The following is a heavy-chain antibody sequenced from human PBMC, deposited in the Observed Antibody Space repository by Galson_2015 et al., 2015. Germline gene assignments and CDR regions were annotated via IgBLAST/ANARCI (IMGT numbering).Heavy chain of an antibody. D-gene: IGHD5-12*01. CDR1: GYIFSSYY. CDR3: ARANLYEGDIVAYGDWFDP. Sequence: SVKVSCKASGYIFSSYYIQWVRRAPGQGLEWMGKINPSGGSTRDAQKVQGRVTMTRDTSTSTGHLGMSRLRSEDTAVYYCARANLYEGDIVAYGDWFDPWGQGTLVTVSS. CDR2: INPSGGST. V-gene: IGHV1-46*01. J-gene: IGHJ5*02.